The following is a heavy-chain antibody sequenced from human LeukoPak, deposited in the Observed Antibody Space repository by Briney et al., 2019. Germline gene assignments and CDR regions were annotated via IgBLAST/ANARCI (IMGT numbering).Heavy chain of an antibody. CDR1: GGTFSSYA. CDR3: ARGSGGHGRDWFDP. Sequence: GASVKVSCKASGGTFSSYAISWVRQAPGQGLEWMGWMNPNSGNTGYAQKFQGRVTMTRNTSISTAYMELYSLTSDDTAVYYCARGSGGHGRDWFDPWGQGTLVTVSS. CDR2: MNPNSGNT. J-gene: IGHJ5*02. D-gene: IGHD3-10*01. V-gene: IGHV1-8*02.